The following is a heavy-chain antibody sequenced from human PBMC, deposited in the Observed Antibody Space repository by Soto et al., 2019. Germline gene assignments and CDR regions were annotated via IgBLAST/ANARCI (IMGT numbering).Heavy chain of an antibody. J-gene: IGHJ5*02. Sequence: QVQLVQSGAEEKKPGASVKVSCKASGYTFTSYAIHWVRQAPGQRLEWMGWINAGNGNRKYSQKLQGRVTITRDTSESTAYMELSSLRSKDTAVYYCARGTPVWFAPWGQGTLVTLSS. V-gene: IGHV1-3*05. CDR1: GYTFTSYA. D-gene: IGHD3-10*01. CDR3: ARGTPVWFAP. CDR2: INAGNGNR.